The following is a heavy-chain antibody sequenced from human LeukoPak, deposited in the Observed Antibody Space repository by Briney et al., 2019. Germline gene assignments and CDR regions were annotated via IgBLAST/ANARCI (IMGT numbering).Heavy chain of an antibody. CDR2: INPSGGST. J-gene: IGHJ6*03. CDR1: GYTFTSYY. V-gene: IGHV1-46*01. CDR3: ARELRAGYDFWSGSYYYYYMDV. Sequence: GASVKVSCKASGYTFTSYYMHWVRQAPGQGLEWMGIINPSGGSTSYAQKFQGRVTMTRDMSTSTVYMELSSLRSEDTAVYYCARELRAGYDFWSGSYYYYYMDVWGKGTTVTVSS. D-gene: IGHD3-3*01.